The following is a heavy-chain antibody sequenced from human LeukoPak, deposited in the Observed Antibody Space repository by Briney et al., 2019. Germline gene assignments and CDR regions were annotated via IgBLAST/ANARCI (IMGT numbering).Heavy chain of an antibody. V-gene: IGHV4-39*01. J-gene: IGHJ5*02. Sequence: SETLSLTCTVSGGSISSSSYYWGWIRQPPGKGLEWIGSIYYSGSTYYNPSLKSRVTISVDTSKNQFSLKLSSVTAADTAVYYCARHIVVVVAATGSFWFDPWGQGTLVTVSS. D-gene: IGHD2-15*01. CDR3: ARHIVVVVAATGSFWFDP. CDR2: IYYSGST. CDR1: GGSISSSSYY.